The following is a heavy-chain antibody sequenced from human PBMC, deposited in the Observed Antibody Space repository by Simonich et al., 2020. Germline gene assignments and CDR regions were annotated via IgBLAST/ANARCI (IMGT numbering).Heavy chain of an antibody. J-gene: IGHJ3*02. D-gene: IGHD2-2*01. CDR1: GYTFTGSY. V-gene: IGHV1-2*06. CDR2: INPNRGST. CDR3: ARDTVLGYCSSTSCYDAFDI. Sequence: QVQLVQSGAEVKKPGASVKVSCKASGYTFTGSYMPGVRQAPGQVLGWMGRINPNRGSTNYPQKLQGRVTMTGDTSISTAYMELSRLRSDDTAVYYCARDTVLGYCSSTSCYDAFDIWGQGTMVTVSS.